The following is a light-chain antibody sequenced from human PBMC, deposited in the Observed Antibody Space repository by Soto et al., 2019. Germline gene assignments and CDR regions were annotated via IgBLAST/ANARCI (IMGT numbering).Light chain of an antibody. V-gene: IGLV2-14*01. Sequence: ALNQPASVSGSPGQSITISCTGTSSDVGGYNYVSWYQQHPGKAPKLMIYDVSNRPSGVSNRFSGSKSGNTASLTISGLQAEDEADYYCSSYTSSSSVFGTGTKVTVL. CDR3: SSYTSSSSV. CDR2: DVS. CDR1: SSDVGGYNY. J-gene: IGLJ1*01.